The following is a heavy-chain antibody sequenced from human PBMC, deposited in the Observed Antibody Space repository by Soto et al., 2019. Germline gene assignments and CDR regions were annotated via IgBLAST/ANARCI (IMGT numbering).Heavy chain of an antibody. CDR2: IIPLFNTK. J-gene: IGHJ4*02. D-gene: IGHD2-2*02. V-gene: IGHV1-69*06. CDR1: GSRFSNYV. Sequence: QVQLVQSGAEVKTPGSSLKVSCTVSGSRFSNYVISWVRQAPGHGLGWLGRIIPLFNTKQYEQNFQGRATITADKSTNTASLELSSLRSDDTAVYYCAREGRGKKAGYNGLVTLGYWGQGTLVTVSS. CDR3: AREGRGKKAGYNGLVTLGY.